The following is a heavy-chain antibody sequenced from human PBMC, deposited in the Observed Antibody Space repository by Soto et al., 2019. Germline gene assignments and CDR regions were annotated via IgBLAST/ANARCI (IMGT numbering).Heavy chain of an antibody. V-gene: IGHV3-53*01. J-gene: IGHJ3*02. Sequence: GGSLRLSCAASGFTVSSNYMSWVRHAPGKGLDWVSVIYSGGSTYYAYYVKCRFTMSRANSNNTLCLQLNNLXDEDTSFYYCAKASRCSCGRSYGRWDASEIWSQ. D-gene: IGHD2-15*01. CDR1: GFTVSSNY. CDR2: IYSGGST. CDR3: AKASRCSCGRSYGRWDASEI.